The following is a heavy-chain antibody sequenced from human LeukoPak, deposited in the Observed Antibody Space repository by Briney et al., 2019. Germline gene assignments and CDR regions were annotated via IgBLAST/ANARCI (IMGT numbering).Heavy chain of an antibody. Sequence: GSLRLSCAAFGFTFSSYAMHWVRQAPGKGLEWVAVISYDGSNKYYADSVKGRFTISRDNSKNTLYLQMNSLRAEDTAVYYCARDWRSSGWYHFDYWGQGTLVTVSS. D-gene: IGHD6-19*01. V-gene: IGHV3-30-3*01. J-gene: IGHJ4*02. CDR1: GFTFSSYA. CDR2: ISYDGSNK. CDR3: ARDWRSSGWYHFDY.